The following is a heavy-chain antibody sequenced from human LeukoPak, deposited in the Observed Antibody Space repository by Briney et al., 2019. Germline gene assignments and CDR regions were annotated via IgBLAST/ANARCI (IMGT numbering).Heavy chain of an antibody. Sequence: ASVTVSCKASGYTFTSYGISWVRQAPGQGLEWMGWISAYNGNTNYAQKLQGRVTMTTDTSTSTAYMELRSLRSDDTAVHYCARDWITYYYDSSGYYYGNWFDPWGQGTLVTVSS. D-gene: IGHD3-22*01. J-gene: IGHJ5*02. CDR1: GYTFTSYG. V-gene: IGHV1-18*01. CDR3: ARDWITYYYDSSGYYYGNWFDP. CDR2: ISAYNGNT.